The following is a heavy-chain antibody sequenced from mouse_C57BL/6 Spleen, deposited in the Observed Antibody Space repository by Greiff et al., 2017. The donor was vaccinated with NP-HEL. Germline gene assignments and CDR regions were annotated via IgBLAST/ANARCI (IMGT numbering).Heavy chain of an antibody. J-gene: IGHJ4*01. CDR3: AREGLGRYDGYLSAMDY. CDR1: GYTFTSYW. D-gene: IGHD2-3*01. CDR2: IYPSDSET. Sequence: QVQLQQPGAELVRPGSSVKLSCKASGYTFTSYWMDWVKQRPGQGLEWIGNIYPSDSETHYNQKFKDKATLTVDKSSSTAYMQLSSLTSEDSAVYYCAREGLGRYDGYLSAMDYWGQGTSVTVSS. V-gene: IGHV1-61*01.